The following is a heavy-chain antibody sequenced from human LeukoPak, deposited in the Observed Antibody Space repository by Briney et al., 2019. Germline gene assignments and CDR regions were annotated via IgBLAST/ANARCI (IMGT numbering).Heavy chain of an antibody. V-gene: IGHV3-21*01. CDR1: GFAFSDYT. CDR2: ISRSGRNI. Sequence: GGSLRLSCAGAGFAFSDYTMNWVRQSPGRGLEWVACISRSGRNIYYADSVKGRFTISRDNAKNSFYLQMNGLRGDDTAVYYCSSRVPPTTWGEWGKGTLVTVS. CDR3: SSRVPPTTWGE. D-gene: IGHD7-27*01. J-gene: IGHJ4*02.